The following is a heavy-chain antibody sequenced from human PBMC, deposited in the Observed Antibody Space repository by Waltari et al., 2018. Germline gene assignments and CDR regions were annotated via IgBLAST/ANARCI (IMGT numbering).Heavy chain of an antibody. Sequence: QLQLQESGPGLAKPSETLSLTCSVPGVSIIRNRHYWGWIRQPPGQGLEWIATISYRGATYSSPSLKSRVTISRDTSKNQLSLKLGSVTAADTAVYYCATYIGASVGTAAFDVWGQGTMVTVSS. V-gene: IGHV4-39*01. D-gene: IGHD5-12*01. CDR3: ATYIGASVGTAAFDV. CDR2: ISYRGAT. J-gene: IGHJ3*01. CDR1: GVSIIRNRHY.